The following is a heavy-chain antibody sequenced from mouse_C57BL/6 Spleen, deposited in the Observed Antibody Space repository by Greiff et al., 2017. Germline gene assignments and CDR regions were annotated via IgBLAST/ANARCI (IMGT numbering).Heavy chain of an antibody. V-gene: IGHV1-62-2*01. Sequence: VQRVESGAELVKPGASVKLSCKASGYTFTEYTIHWVKQRSGQGLEWIGWFYPGSGSIKYNEKFKDKATLTADKSSSTVYMELSRLTSEDSAVYFCARHGPPYYDYGFYAMDYWGQGTSVTVSS. CDR3: ARHGPPYYDYGFYAMDY. CDR1: GYTFTEYT. CDR2: FYPGSGSI. J-gene: IGHJ4*01. D-gene: IGHD2-4*01.